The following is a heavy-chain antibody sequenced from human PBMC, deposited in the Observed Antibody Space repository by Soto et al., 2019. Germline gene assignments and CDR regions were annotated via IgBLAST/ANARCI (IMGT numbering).Heavy chain of an antibody. V-gene: IGHV4-59*08. J-gene: IGHJ5*02. CDR3: ARHACSSTSCFVNWFDP. CDR1: GGSISSYY. CDR2: IYYSGST. D-gene: IGHD2-2*01. Sequence: PSETLSLTCPVSGGSISSYYWNWIRQPPGKGLEWIGYIYYSGSTNYNPSLKSRVTISVDTSKNQFSLKLSSVTAADTAVYYCARHACSSTSCFVNWFDPWGQGTLVTVSS.